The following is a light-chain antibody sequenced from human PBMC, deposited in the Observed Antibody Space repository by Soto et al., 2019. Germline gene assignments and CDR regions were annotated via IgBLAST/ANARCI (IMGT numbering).Light chain of an antibody. CDR2: AAS. J-gene: IGKJ5*01. Sequence: IQLTQSPSSLSASVGDRVTITCRASQGISSHLAWYQQKPGKAPKLLIFAASTLQSGVPSRFSGSGSGTDFTLTISSLQPEDFATYYCQHLNSYSSTFXQGTRLEI. CDR1: QGISSH. V-gene: IGKV1-9*01. CDR3: QHLNSYSST.